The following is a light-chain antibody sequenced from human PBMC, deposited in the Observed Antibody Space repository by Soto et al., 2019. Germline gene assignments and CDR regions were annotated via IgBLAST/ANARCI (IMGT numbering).Light chain of an antibody. V-gene: IGKV3-20*01. CDR1: QSVSSSY. Sequence: EIVLTQSPGTLSLSPGERAILSCRASQSVSSSYLAWYQQKPGQAPRLLIYGASSRATGIPDRFSGSGSGTDFTLTINRLEPEDFAVYYCQQYGSSPTFGPGTKVDIK. CDR3: QQYGSSPT. J-gene: IGKJ3*01. CDR2: GAS.